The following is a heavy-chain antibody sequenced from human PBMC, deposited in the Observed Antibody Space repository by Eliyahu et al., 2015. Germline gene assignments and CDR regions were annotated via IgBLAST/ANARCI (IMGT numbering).Heavy chain of an antibody. CDR1: GFTFSTPG. Sequence: QRQLVESGGGVVQPGGSLRLSCEGXGFTFSTPGLHWVRQAPGKGLEWVAFIQYDGSSKHFPDFVKGRFTISRDNSKNTVYLQMNSLRAEDTAMYYCAREGSRVTIHAFDVWGQGTMVTVSS. V-gene: IGHV3-30*02. D-gene: IGHD4-17*01. J-gene: IGHJ3*01. CDR2: IQYDGSSK. CDR3: AREGSRVTIHAFDV.